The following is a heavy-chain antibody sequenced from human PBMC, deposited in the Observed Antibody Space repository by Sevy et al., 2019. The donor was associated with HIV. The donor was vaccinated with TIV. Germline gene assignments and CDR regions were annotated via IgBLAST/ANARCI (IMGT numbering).Heavy chain of an antibody. Sequence: SETLSLTCTVSGGSISSGPYYWSWIRQPAGKGLEWIGRIHSSGRTHYNPSLKSRVTMSVDTSKNQFSLRLSSVTAADTAIYFCARDYTGSYFGGDAFDMWGQWTMVTVSS. J-gene: IGHJ3*02. D-gene: IGHD1-26*01. V-gene: IGHV4-61*02. CDR2: IHSSGRT. CDR3: ARDYTGSYFGGDAFDM. CDR1: GGSISSGPYY.